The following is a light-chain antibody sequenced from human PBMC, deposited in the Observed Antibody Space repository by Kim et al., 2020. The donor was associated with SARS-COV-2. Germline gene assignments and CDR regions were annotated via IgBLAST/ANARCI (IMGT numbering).Light chain of an antibody. CDR3: SSYAGSYNPHWV. Sequence: SVTISCSGTSSDVGGYNYVSWYKQHPVKAPKLMIYEVSKRPSGVHDRFSGSKSDNTDSLTVSRLQAEDEADYYCSSYAGSYNPHWVFGGGTQLTVL. CDR1: SSDVGGYNY. CDR2: EVS. V-gene: IGLV2-8*01. J-gene: IGLJ3*02.